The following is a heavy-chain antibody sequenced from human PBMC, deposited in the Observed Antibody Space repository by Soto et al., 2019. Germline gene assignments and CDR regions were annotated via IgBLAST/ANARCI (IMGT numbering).Heavy chain of an antibody. CDR3: ARGGGVGVAGSAAFDM. Sequence: QLHLVQSGAVVKKPGASVTVSCSASGYPVTAYYMHWVRQAPGRGLEWMGGINPATGAAKYTQTFGRRVTGTRDTPTSAAAMELSGRTSGDTAVFDGARGGGVGVAGSAAFDMWGQGTLVTVSS. J-gene: IGHJ3*02. CDR2: INPATGAA. D-gene: IGHD3-3*01. CDR1: GYPVTAYY. V-gene: IGHV1-2*02.